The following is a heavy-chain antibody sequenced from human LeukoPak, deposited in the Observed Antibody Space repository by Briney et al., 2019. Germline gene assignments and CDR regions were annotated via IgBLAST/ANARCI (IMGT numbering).Heavy chain of an antibody. V-gene: IGHV3-23*01. CDR1: GFTFSNYA. Sequence: PGGSLRLSCAASGFTFSNYAMSWVRQAPGKGLEWVSSISGSGGNTYYADSVKGRFTISRDDSKNTAYLQMNSLKTEDTAVYYCTSPFIVGGTYYHYWGQGTLVTVSS. CDR3: TSPFIVGGTYYHY. CDR2: ISGSGGNT. J-gene: IGHJ4*02. D-gene: IGHD1-26*01.